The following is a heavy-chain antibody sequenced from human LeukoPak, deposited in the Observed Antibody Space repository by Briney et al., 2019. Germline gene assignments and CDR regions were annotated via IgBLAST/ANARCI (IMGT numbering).Heavy chain of an antibody. V-gene: IGHV3-21*01. Sequence: GGSLRLSCAASGFTFSDYGMSWVRQAPGRGLEWVSSISPSGSAIFYAGSVKGRFTISRDNAKNSLYLQMNSLRAEDTALYFCATGIRERGFDSWGQGTLVTVSS. D-gene: IGHD1-1*01. CDR2: ISPSGSAI. CDR3: ATGIRERGFDS. J-gene: IGHJ4*02. CDR1: GFTFSDYG.